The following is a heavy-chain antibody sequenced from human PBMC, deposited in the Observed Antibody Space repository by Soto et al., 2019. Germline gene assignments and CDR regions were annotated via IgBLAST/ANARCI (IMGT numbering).Heavy chain of an antibody. CDR2: ISAYNDYT. J-gene: IGHJ4*02. D-gene: IGHD4-4*01. CDR3: AKVRARVTQDILDVY. CDR1: GYTFTDHG. V-gene: IGHV1-18*01. Sequence: ASVKVACKASGYTFTDHGISWVLQAPGQGFEWMGWISAYNDYTAYAQKFQGRVTMTTDKYTNTAYMELRSLTSDDTAVYYCAKVRARVTQDILDVYWGEGALVTVSS.